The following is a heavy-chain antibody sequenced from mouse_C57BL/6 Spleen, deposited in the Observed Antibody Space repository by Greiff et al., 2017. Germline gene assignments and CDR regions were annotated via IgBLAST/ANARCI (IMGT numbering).Heavy chain of an antibody. V-gene: IGHV5-9*01. CDR2: ISGGGGNT. D-gene: IGHD1-1*01. Sequence: DVMLVESGGGLVKPGGSLKLSCAASGFTFSSYTMSWVRQTPEKRLEWVATISGGGGNTYYPDSVTGRFTISRDNAKNTLYLQMSSLRSEDTALYYCARHYYGSSYWYFDVWGTGTTVTVSS. J-gene: IGHJ1*03. CDR1: GFTFSSYT. CDR3: ARHYYGSSYWYFDV.